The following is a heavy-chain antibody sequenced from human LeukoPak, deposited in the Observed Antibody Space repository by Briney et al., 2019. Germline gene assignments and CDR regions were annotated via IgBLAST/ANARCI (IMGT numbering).Heavy chain of an antibody. J-gene: IGHJ4*02. Sequence: SETLSLTCAVYGGSFSGYYWSWIRHPPGKGLEWIGEMNHSGSTNYNPSLKSRVTISVDTSKNQFSLKLSSVTAADTAVYYFARVAARQFDYWGQGTLVTVSS. CDR3: ARVAARQFDY. CDR2: MNHSGST. D-gene: IGHD6-6*01. V-gene: IGHV4-34*01. CDR1: GGSFSGYY.